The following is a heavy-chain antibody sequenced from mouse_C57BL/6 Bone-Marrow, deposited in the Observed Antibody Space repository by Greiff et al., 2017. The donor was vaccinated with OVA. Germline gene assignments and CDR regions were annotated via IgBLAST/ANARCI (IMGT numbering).Heavy chain of an antibody. CDR2: ISYSGST. D-gene: IGHD1-1*01. CDR3: RREDYGSRGFAY. V-gene: IGHV3-1*01. Sequence: DVKLVESGPGMVKPSQSLSLTCTVTGYSITSGYDWHWIRHFPGNKLEWMGYISYSGSTNYNPSLKSRISLTHDPSTNHFFLKMSPVTEEYAVTYCGRREDYGSRGFAYWGQGTLVTVSA. CDR1: GYSITSGYD. J-gene: IGHJ3*01.